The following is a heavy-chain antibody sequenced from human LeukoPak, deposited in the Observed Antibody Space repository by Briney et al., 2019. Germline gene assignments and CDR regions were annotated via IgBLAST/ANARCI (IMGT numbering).Heavy chain of an antibody. V-gene: IGHV1-69*13. Sequence: SVKVSCKASGGTFSSYAISWVRQAPGQGLEWMGGIIPIFGTANYAQKFQGRVTITADESTSTAYMELSSLRSEDTAVYYCARGNTIFGVVISHFDYWGQGTLVTVSS. CDR2: IIPIFGTA. J-gene: IGHJ4*02. D-gene: IGHD3-3*01. CDR3: ARGNTIFGVVISHFDY. CDR1: GGTFSSYA.